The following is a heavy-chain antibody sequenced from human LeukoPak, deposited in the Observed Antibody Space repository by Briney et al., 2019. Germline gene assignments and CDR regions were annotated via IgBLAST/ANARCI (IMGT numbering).Heavy chain of an antibody. CDR1: GGSFSNYY. J-gene: IGHJ4*02. CDR2: IYHSGNT. CDR3: ARGPTRYYFNY. V-gene: IGHV4-59*01. Sequence: PSETLSLTCSVSGGSFSNYYWGWIRQPPGKGLEWIGYIYHSGNTNYNPSLKSRVTILVDTSKNQFSLNLSSVTAADTAVYFCARGPTRYYFNYWGQGPLVTVSS.